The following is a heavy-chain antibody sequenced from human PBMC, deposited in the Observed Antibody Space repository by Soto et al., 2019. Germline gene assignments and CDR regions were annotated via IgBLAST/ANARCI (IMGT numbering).Heavy chain of an antibody. J-gene: IGHJ4*02. CDR3: ARDLFRSYSY. V-gene: IGHV4-31*03. CDR1: GGSISSGGYY. D-gene: IGHD1-26*01. Sequence: SETLSLTCTVSGGSISSGGYYWSWIRQHPGKGLEWIGYIYYSGSTYYNPSLKSRVTISVDTSKNQFSLKLSSVTAADTAVYYCARDLFRSYSYWGQGTLVTVSS. CDR2: IYYSGST.